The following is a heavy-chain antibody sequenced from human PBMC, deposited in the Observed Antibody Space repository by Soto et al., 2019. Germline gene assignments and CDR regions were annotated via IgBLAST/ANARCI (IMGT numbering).Heavy chain of an antibody. D-gene: IGHD6-19*01. CDR1: GFTFSNYW. CDR2: IKTDGSST. Sequence: EVQLVESGGDLVQPGGSLRLSCAASGFTFSNYWMHWVRQAPGKGLVWVSRIKTDGSSTSYADSVKGRFTISRDNAKNTLYLQMNSVRAEDTAVYYGTRDIVSSGWGQGTLVTVSS. CDR3: TRDIVSSG. V-gene: IGHV3-74*01. J-gene: IGHJ4*02.